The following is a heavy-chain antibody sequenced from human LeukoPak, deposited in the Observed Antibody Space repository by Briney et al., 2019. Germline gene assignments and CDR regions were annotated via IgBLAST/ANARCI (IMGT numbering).Heavy chain of an antibody. CDR1: GGTFSSYA. J-gene: IGHJ5*02. Sequence: VKVSCKAPGGTFSSYAISWVRQAPGQGLEWMGGIIPIFGTANYAQKFQGRVTITADKSTSTAYMELSSLRSEDTAVYYCARDPGDYVWGSYRSNWFDPWGQGTLVTVSS. D-gene: IGHD3-16*02. CDR3: ARDPGDYVWGSYRSNWFDP. CDR2: IIPIFGTA. V-gene: IGHV1-69*13.